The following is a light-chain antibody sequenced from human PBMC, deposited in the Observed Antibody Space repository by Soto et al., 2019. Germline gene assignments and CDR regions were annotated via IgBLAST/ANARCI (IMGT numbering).Light chain of an antibody. Sequence: IQMTQAPPSLSASVGDRVTITCRASQDIRKDLGWYQQQPGKAPKLLIFGASGLQSGVPSRFSGSGSGTDFTLTISSLQPEDFATYYCLQYYSYPLTFGGGTKVDLK. V-gene: IGKV1-6*01. CDR3: LQYYSYPLT. J-gene: IGKJ4*01. CDR1: QDIRKD. CDR2: GAS.